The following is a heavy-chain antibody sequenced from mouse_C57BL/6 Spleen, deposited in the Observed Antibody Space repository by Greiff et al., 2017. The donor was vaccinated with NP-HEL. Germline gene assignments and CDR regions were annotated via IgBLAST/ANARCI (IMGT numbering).Heavy chain of an antibody. CDR3: ARETELRRRDY. Sequence: QVQLQQPGAELVKPGASVKMSCKASGYTFTSYWITWVKPRPGPGLEWIGDIYPGSGSTNYNEKFKSKATLTVDTCSSTAYMQLSSLTSEYAAVEYCARETELRRRDYWGQGTTLTVSS. J-gene: IGHJ2*01. V-gene: IGHV1-55*01. D-gene: IGHD3-2*02. CDR1: GYTFTSYW. CDR2: IYPGSGST.